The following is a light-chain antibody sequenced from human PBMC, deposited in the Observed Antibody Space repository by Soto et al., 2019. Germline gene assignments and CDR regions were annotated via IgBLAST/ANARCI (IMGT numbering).Light chain of an antibody. CDR1: QSVSNN. CDR3: QQYNNWPPVT. Sequence: EIVMTQSPVTLSVSPGERVTLSCRASQSVSNNLAWYQQKSGQAPRLLIYAASTRVTGIPARFSGSGSGTEFTLTICSLQSEDFAIYYCQQYNNWPPVTFGQGPRLDIK. V-gene: IGKV3-15*01. J-gene: IGKJ5*01. CDR2: AAS.